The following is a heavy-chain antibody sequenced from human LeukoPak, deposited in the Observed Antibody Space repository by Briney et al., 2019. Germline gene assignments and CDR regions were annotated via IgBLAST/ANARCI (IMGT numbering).Heavy chain of an antibody. CDR3: ARAGANFKTSPFDY. D-gene: IGHD4/OR15-4a*01. J-gene: IGHJ4*02. Sequence: GGSLRLSCAASGFTFSSYSMNWVRQAPGKGLEWVSSISSSSSYIYYADSVKGRFTISRDNAKNSLYLQMNSLRAKDTAVYYCARAGANFKTSPFDYWGQGTLVTVSS. V-gene: IGHV3-21*01. CDR2: ISSSSSYI. CDR1: GFTFSSYS.